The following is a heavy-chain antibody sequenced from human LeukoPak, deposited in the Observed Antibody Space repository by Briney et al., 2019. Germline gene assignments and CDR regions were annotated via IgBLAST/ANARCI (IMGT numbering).Heavy chain of an antibody. CDR2: IYYSGST. V-gene: IGHV4-59*01. Sequence: SETLSLTCTVSGGSISSYYWSWIRQPPGKGLEWVGYIYYSGSTNYNPSLKSRVTISVDTSKNQFSLKLSSVTAADTAVYYCASRGGGYSYGGPYYYYYYMDVWGKGTTVTVSS. CDR3: ASRGGGYSYGGPYYYYYYMDV. CDR1: GGSISSYY. D-gene: IGHD5-18*01. J-gene: IGHJ6*03.